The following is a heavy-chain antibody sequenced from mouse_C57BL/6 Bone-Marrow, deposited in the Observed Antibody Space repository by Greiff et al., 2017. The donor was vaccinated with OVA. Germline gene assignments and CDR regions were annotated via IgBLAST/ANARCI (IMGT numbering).Heavy chain of an antibody. J-gene: IGHJ1*03. CDR1: GFSLTSYG. V-gene: IGHV2-5*01. CDR2: IWRGGST. D-gene: IGHD1-1*01. CDR3: AKNDGRGEWYFDV. Sequence: QVQLQQSGPGLVQPSQSLSITCTVSGFSLTSYGVHWVRQSPGKGLEWLGVIWRGGSTDYNAAFMSRLSITKDNSKCQVFFKMNSLQAGDTAIDYCAKNDGRGEWYFDVWGTGTTVTVSS.